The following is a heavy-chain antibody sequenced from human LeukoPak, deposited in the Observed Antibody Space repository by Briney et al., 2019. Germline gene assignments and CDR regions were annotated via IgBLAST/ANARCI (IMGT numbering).Heavy chain of an antibody. V-gene: IGHV4-34*01. D-gene: IGHD3-22*01. CDR2: MYHSGST. Sequence: PSETLSLTCAVYGGSFSGYYWSWIRQPPGKGLEWIGEMYHSGSTNYNPSLKSRVTISLDASKNQFSQKLSSVTAADTAMYYCARGRYDSNGLFFDSWGQGTLVTVSS. J-gene: IGHJ4*02. CDR3: ARGRYDSNGLFFDS. CDR1: GGSFSGYY.